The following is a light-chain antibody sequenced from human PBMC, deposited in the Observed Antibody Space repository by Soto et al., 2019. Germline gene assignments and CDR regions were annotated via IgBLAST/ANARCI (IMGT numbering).Light chain of an antibody. CDR3: HQYFSWPLT. CDR1: QFISNK. CDR2: GAS. V-gene: IGKV3-15*01. J-gene: IGKJ4*01. Sequence: EIVMTQSPATLSVSPGAGATLSCRSSQFISNKLAWYQQKPGQAPRLLIYGASTRATGIPARFSGGGSGTEFTLAISSLQSEDFAVYYCHQYFSWPLTFGGGTKVETK.